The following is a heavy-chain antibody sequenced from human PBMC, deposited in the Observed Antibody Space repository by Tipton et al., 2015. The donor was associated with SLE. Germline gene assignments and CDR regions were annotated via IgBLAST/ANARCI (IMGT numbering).Heavy chain of an antibody. CDR3: ATNFPPEY. CDR1: GVSISSTSYY. V-gene: IGHV4-39*07. CDR2: AFYSGST. D-gene: IGHD1-1*01. Sequence: TLSLTCTVSGVSISSTSYYWAWIRQPPGKGLQWFGSAFYSGSTYHNPSLKSRVTMSLDTSKNQFSLKLTSVTAADTSIYYCATNFPPEYWGQGALVTVSS. J-gene: IGHJ4*02.